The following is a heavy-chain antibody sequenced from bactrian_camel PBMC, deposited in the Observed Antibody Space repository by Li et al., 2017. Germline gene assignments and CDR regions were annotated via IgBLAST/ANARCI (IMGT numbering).Heavy chain of an antibody. CDR1: RYPTSSHC. V-gene: IGHV3S44*01. Sequence: DVQLVESGGGSVQAGGSLRLSCTASRYPTSSHCLGWFRRAPGKEREGVVSVGGDSSPRYLDSVKGRFTISVDNAKNTLYLQMNSLEPEDTATYYCAAGRLRGGRCGVMSGRFPDFAYYGQGTQVTVS. J-gene: IGHJ6*01. CDR2: VGGDSSP. CDR3: AAGRLRGGRCGVMSGRFPDFAY. D-gene: IGHD7*01.